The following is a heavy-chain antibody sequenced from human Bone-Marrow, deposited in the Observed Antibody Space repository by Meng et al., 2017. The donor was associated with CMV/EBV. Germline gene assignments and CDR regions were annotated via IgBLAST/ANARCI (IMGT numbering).Heavy chain of an antibody. V-gene: IGHV3-30*02. Sequence: GGSLRLSCAASGFTFSSYGMHWVRQAPGKGLEWVAFIRYDGSNKYYADSVKGRFTISRDNSKNTLYLQMNSLRAEDTAVYYCAKDYYYGSGSYYYFDYWGQGKLVTVSS. J-gene: IGHJ4*02. D-gene: IGHD3-10*01. CDR2: IRYDGSNK. CDR3: AKDYYYGSGSYYYFDY. CDR1: GFTFSSYG.